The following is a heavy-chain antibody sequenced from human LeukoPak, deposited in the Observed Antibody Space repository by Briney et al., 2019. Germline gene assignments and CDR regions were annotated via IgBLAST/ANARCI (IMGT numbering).Heavy chain of an antibody. Sequence: PSETLSLTCSVSGDSISNGYYWGWIRQSPGKGLEWIGSISHIGTSYYNPSLVSRITMSVDRPKNQFSLKLSSVTAADTAVYYCARDAPSGAHDYWGQGTLVTVSS. CDR1: GDSISNGYY. V-gene: IGHV4-38-2*02. J-gene: IGHJ4*02. D-gene: IGHD2-8*02. CDR3: ARDAPSGAHDY. CDR2: ISHIGTS.